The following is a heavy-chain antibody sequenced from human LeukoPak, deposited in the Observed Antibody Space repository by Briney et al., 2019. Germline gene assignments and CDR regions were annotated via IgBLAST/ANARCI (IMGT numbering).Heavy chain of an antibody. D-gene: IGHD6-6*01. Sequence: GGSVRLSCAASWFTFSSYGMNWVGQAPGTGLQWVSYISSGRPTINYADSVRGRFTVSRDNAKSSLYLQMNNLRVEDTAVYYCARGGAARPDYWGQGTLVTVSS. J-gene: IGHJ4*02. CDR3: ARGGAARPDY. V-gene: IGHV3-48*04. CDR1: WFTFSSYG. CDR2: ISSGRPTI.